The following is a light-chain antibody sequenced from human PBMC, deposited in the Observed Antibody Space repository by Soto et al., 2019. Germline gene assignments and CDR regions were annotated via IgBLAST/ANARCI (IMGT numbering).Light chain of an antibody. J-gene: IGKJ1*01. CDR3: QQYNKWPPWT. V-gene: IGKV3-15*01. Sequence: EIVLTQSPATLSLSPLEIATLSFMASQSINNYLAWYQQKPGQAPRLLIYGASTRATDIPARFSGNGSETEFTLTIDSLQSEDFGLYYCQQYNKWPPWTFGQGTKVDIK. CDR2: GAS. CDR1: QSINNY.